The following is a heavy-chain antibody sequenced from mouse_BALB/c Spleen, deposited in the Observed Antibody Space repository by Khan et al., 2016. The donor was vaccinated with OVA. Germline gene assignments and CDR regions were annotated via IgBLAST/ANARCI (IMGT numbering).Heavy chain of an antibody. J-gene: IGHJ1*01. D-gene: IGHD1-1*01. Sequence: QLEESGPGLVKPSQSLSLTCTATGYSITSDYAWNGIRHYPENKLECMGYIRYNGSADYNPSFKSRITITRDTSDNPFYLQLNSLTTEDSATYYCARRYYYGHWYFDVWGAGTTGTVSS. CDR2: IRYNGSA. V-gene: IGHV3-2*02. CDR1: GYSITSDYA. CDR3: ARRYYYGHWYFDV.